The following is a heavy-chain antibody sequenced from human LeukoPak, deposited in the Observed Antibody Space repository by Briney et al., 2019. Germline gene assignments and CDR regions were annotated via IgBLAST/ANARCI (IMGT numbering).Heavy chain of an antibody. V-gene: IGHV3-7*01. D-gene: IGHD3-9*01. CDR3: AREGHILTGYETYYYYYGMDV. Sequence: GGSLRLSCAASGFTFSSYWMSWVRQAPGKGREGVANIKQDGSEKYYVDSVKGRFTISRDNAKKSLYLQMNSLRDEDTAVYYCAREGHILTGYETYYYYYGMDVWGQGTTVTVSS. J-gene: IGHJ6*02. CDR1: GFTFSSYW. CDR2: IKQDGSEK.